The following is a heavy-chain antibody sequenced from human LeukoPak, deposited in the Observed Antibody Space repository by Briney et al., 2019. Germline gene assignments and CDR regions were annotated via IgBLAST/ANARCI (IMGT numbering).Heavy chain of an antibody. CDR2: INAGNGNT. J-gene: IGHJ3*02. D-gene: IGHD2-2*01. V-gene: IGHV1-3*01. Sequence: RASMNVSCMASGYTFTSYAMHWERQAPGQRLEWMGWINAGNGNTKYSQKFQGRVTITRDTSASTAYMELSSLRSEDTAVYYCARDGSYCSSTSCYGGAFDIRGQGTMVTVSS. CDR1: GYTFTSYA. CDR3: ARDGSYCSSTSCYGGAFDI.